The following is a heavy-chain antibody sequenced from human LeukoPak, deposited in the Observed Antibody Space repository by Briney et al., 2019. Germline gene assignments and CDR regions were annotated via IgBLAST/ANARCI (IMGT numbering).Heavy chain of an antibody. V-gene: IGHV4-34*01. CDR1: GGSFSGYY. J-gene: IGHJ6*03. Sequence: PSETLSLTCAVYGGSFSGYYWSWIRQPPGKGLEWIGEINHSGSTNYNPSLKSRVTISVDTSKNQFSLKLSSVTAADTAVHFCARTTEGGYTYDYFYYYYMDVWGKGTTVTISS. D-gene: IGHD5-18*01. CDR2: INHSGST. CDR3: ARTTEGGYTYDYFYYYYMDV.